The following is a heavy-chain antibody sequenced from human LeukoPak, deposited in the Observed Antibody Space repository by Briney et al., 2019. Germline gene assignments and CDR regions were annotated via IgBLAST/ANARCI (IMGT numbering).Heavy chain of an antibody. J-gene: IGHJ4*02. CDR2: ISSSSSTI. CDR1: GFTFSSYS. CDR3: ARSTDFWSGPIDY. Sequence: PGGSLRLSCAASGFTFSSYSMNWVRQAPGKGLEWVSYISSSSSTIYYADSVKGRFTISRDNAKNSLYLQMNSLRAEDTAVYYCARSTDFWSGPIDYWGQGTLVTVSS. D-gene: IGHD3-3*01. V-gene: IGHV3-48*01.